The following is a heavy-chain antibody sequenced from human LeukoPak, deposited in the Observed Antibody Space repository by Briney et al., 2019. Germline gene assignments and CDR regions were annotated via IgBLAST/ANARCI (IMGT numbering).Heavy chain of an antibody. CDR1: GGSISSGDYS. D-gene: IGHD3-9*01. Sequence: PSETLSLTCTVSGGSISSGDYSWSWIRQPPGKGLEWIGYIYYSGSTYYNPSLESRVTFSVDTSKNQFSLRLNSVTAADTAVYYCARWGLVITSGFDPWGQGTLVTVSS. J-gene: IGHJ5*02. CDR3: ARWGLVITSGFDP. V-gene: IGHV4-30-4*01. CDR2: IYYSGST.